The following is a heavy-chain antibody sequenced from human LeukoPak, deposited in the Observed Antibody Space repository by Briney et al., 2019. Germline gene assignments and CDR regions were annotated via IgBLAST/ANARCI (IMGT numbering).Heavy chain of an antibody. D-gene: IGHD3-16*02. V-gene: IGHV3-21*01. CDR1: GFTFSSYS. CDR2: ISSSSSYI. Sequence: KPGGSLRLSCAASGFTFSSYSMNWVRQAPGKGLEWVSSISSSSSYIYYADSVKGRFTISRDNAKNSLYLQMNSLRAEDTAVYYCARDEEGSAYYDYVWGSYRHGNAFDIWGQGTMVTVSS. J-gene: IGHJ3*02. CDR3: ARDEEGSAYYDYVWGSYRHGNAFDI.